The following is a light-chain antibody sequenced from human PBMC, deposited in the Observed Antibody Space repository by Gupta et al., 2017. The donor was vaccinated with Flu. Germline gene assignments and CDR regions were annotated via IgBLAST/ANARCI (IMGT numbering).Light chain of an antibody. CDR1: QSIGRS. V-gene: IGKV1-39*01. CDR2: AAS. J-gene: IGKJ2*01. CDR3: QQSNSLPH. Sequence: SPSSLSASGGDRVTITCRDSQSIGRSLNWYQNKAEKAPKLLIYAASTLKGEVPSRFSGSGSGTDFTLTINSLQPEDVATYYCQQSNSLPHFGQGTKLDIK.